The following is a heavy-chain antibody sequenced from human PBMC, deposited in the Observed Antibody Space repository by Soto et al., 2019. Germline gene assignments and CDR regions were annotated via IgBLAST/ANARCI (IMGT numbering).Heavy chain of an antibody. CDR3: ASSSFLRSGDLFHGLDV. CDR2: INHGGTS. J-gene: IGHJ6*02. CDR1: GGSFSGYY. D-gene: IGHD3-10*01. Sequence: QVQLQQWGAGLLKPSETLSLTCAVHGGSFSGYYWDWIRQPPGKGLVWIGEINHGGTSNYYPSLKSRNFIFVDSSNSPLSLKLTSVTAEDTARYFCASSSFLRSGDLFHGLDVWGQGTTVTVSS. V-gene: IGHV4-34*01.